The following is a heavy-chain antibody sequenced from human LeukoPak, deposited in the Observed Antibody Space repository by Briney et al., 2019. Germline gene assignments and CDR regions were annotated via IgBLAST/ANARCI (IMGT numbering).Heavy chain of an antibody. J-gene: IGHJ4*02. V-gene: IGHV3-48*03. CDR1: GFTFSSYA. CDR2: ISSSGSTI. CDR3: AKDTRGYPTPSVDY. Sequence: GCLRLSCAASGFTFSSYAMKCVRPAPGEGLGWVSYISSSGSTIYYADSVKGRFTISRDNATNSLYLQMNSLRAEDTALYYCAKDTRGYPTPSVDYWGQGTLVTVSS. D-gene: IGHD3-16*02.